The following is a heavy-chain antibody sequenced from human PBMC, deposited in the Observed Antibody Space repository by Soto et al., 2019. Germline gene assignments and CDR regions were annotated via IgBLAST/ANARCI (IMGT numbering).Heavy chain of an antibody. V-gene: IGHV1-46*03. D-gene: IGHD6-13*01. Sequence: ASVKVSCKASGYTFTSYYMHWVRQAPGQGLEWMGIINPSGGSTSYAQKFQGRVTMTRDTSTSTVYMELSSLRSEDTAVYYCARDSSRPTGYYYYMDVWGKGTTVTVSS. CDR1: GYTFTSYY. J-gene: IGHJ6*03. CDR3: ARDSSRPTGYYYYMDV. CDR2: INPSGGST.